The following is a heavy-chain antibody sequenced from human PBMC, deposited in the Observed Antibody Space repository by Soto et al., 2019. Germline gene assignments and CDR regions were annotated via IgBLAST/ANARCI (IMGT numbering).Heavy chain of an antibody. J-gene: IGHJ6*02. CDR3: ARFSGGSYNTYYFYYGMDV. CDR1: GYTFTSYG. V-gene: IGHV1-18*01. D-gene: IGHD2-15*01. Sequence: ASVEVCCKASGYTFTSYGISWVRQAPGQVLDWMGWISAYNGNTKYAQDLQGRVTMTTDTSTSTAYMELRSLRSDDTAVYYCARFSGGSYNTYYFYYGMDVWGQGTTVTVSS. CDR2: ISAYNGNT.